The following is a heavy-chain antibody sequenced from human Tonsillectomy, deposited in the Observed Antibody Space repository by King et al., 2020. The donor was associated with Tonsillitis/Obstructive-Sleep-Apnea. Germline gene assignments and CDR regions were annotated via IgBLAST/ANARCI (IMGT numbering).Heavy chain of an antibody. CDR2: FCYSGST. CDR1: GGSISSRSYY. J-gene: IGHJ3*02. CDR3: ARHLSYCGGDCYPDAFDI. V-gene: IGHV4-39*01. D-gene: IGHD2-21*01. Sequence: QLQESGPGLVKPSETLSLTCTVSGGSISSRSYYWGWIRQPPGKGLEWIGSFCYSGSTYSNPSLKSGVTISVDTSTNQFSLKLSSVTAADTAVYYCARHLSYCGGDCYPDAFDIWGQGTMVTVSS.